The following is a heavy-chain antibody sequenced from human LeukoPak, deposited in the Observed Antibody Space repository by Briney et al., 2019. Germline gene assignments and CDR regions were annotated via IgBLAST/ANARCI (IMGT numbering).Heavy chain of an antibody. V-gene: IGHV3-23*01. Sequence: PGGSLRLSCAASGCTFSSYAMSWVRQAPGKGLEWVSAISGSGGSTYYADSVKGRFTISRDNSKNTLYLQMNSLRAEDTAVYYCAKSDSSGWFFDYWGQGTLVTVSS. J-gene: IGHJ4*02. CDR3: AKSDSSGWFFDY. CDR1: GCTFSSYA. CDR2: ISGSGGST. D-gene: IGHD6-19*01.